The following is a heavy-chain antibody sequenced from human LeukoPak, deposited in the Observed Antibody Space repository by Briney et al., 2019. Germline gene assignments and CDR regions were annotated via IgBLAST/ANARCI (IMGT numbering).Heavy chain of an antibody. Sequence: SETLSLTCTVSGGSVSSGSYYWGWIRQPPGKGLEWIGYIYYSGSTNYNPSLKSRVTISVDTSKNQFSLKLSSVTAADTAVYYCARDSPPGDAFDIWGQGTMVTVSS. V-gene: IGHV4-61*01. CDR1: GGSVSSGSYY. CDR2: IYYSGST. CDR3: ARDSPPGDAFDI. J-gene: IGHJ3*02.